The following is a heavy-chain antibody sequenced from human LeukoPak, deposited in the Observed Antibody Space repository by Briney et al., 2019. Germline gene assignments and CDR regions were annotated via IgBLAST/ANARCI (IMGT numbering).Heavy chain of an antibody. CDR2: INPNSGDT. Sequence: ASVKVSCKASGYTFTYYYMHWVRQAPGHGLEWMGWINPNSGDTIFAQKFQGRVTMTRDTSISTAYLELSRLTSDDTAVYFCAREGGLTGYYDIFDIWGQGTMVIVSS. V-gene: IGHV1-2*02. CDR3: AREGGLTGYYDIFDI. J-gene: IGHJ3*02. CDR1: GYTFTYYY. D-gene: IGHD3-9*01.